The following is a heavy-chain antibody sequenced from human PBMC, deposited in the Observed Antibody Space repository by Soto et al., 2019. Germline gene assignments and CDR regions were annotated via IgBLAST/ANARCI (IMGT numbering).Heavy chain of an antibody. J-gene: IGHJ5*02. D-gene: IGHD6-13*01. CDR2: IVPIFGTT. CDR3: ARYVSSSWSTKPNRFDP. CDR1: GGTFSNYA. Sequence: ASVKVSCKVSGGTFSNYAIDWVRLAPGQGLEWMGGIVPIFGTTYYTQKFQGRATIIADDSTTTAYMELSSLRSEDTAVYYCARYVSSSWSTKPNRFDPWGQGPLVTVSS. V-gene: IGHV1-69*13.